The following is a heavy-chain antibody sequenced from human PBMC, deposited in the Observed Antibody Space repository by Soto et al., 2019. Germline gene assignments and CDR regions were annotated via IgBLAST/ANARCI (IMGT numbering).Heavy chain of an antibody. CDR2: INAGNGNT. Sequence: GASVKVSCKASGYTFTSYAMHWVRQAPGQRLEWMGWINAGNGNTKYSQKFQGRVTITRDTSASTAYMELSSLRSEDTAVYDCARDQSSSHPFDYWGQGTLVTVSS. V-gene: IGHV1-3*01. CDR3: ARDQSSSHPFDY. D-gene: IGHD6-13*01. CDR1: GYTFTSYA. J-gene: IGHJ4*02.